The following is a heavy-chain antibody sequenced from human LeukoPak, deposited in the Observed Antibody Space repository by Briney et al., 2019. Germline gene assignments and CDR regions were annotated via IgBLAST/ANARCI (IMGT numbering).Heavy chain of an antibody. Sequence: SETLSLTCTVSGGSISNYYWSWIRQPPGKGLEWIGYIYYSGSTNYNPSLKSRVTISVDTSKNQFSLKLSSVTAADTAVYYCAREVREGWFGELYYFDYWGQGTLVTVSS. CDR1: GGSISNYY. CDR2: IYYSGST. D-gene: IGHD3-10*01. J-gene: IGHJ4*02. V-gene: IGHV4-59*12. CDR3: AREVREGWFGELYYFDY.